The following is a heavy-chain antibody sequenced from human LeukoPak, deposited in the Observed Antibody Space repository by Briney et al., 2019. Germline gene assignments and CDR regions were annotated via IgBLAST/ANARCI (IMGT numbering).Heavy chain of an antibody. CDR2: ISSSSSYI. V-gene: IGHV3-21*01. J-gene: IGHJ4*02. CDR3: ARDLLEYSSGWYSFFDY. Sequence: GGSLRLSCAASGFTFSSYSMNWVRQAPGKGLEWVSSISSSSSYIYYADSVKGRFTISRDNAKNSLYLQMNSLRAEDTAVYYCARDLLEYSSGWYSFFDYWGQGTLVTVSS. D-gene: IGHD6-19*01. CDR1: GFTFSSYS.